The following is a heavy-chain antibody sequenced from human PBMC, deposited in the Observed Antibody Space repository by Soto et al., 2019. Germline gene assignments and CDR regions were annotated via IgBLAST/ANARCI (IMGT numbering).Heavy chain of an antibody. CDR1: AGSISSYY. Sequence: SLTCTVSAGSISSYYWSWIRQPPGKGLEWIGYIYYSGSTNYNPSLKSRVTISVDTSKNQFSLKLSSVTAADTAVYYCARDTSSGWPDYWGQGTLVTVSS. J-gene: IGHJ4*02. V-gene: IGHV4-59*01. D-gene: IGHD6-19*01. CDR3: ARDTSSGWPDY. CDR2: IYYSGST.